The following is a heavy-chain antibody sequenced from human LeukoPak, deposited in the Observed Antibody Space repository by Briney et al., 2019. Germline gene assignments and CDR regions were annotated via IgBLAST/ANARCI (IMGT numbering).Heavy chain of an antibody. J-gene: IGHJ4*02. CDR1: GGSINNYY. CDR2: IYYSGTT. D-gene: IGHD5-18*01. V-gene: IGHV4-59*08. CDR3: ARQTAKNVDTARFDS. Sequence: SETLSLTCTVSGGSINNYYWSWIRQPPGKGLEWIGYIYYSGTTNYGPSLNSRVNISLDTAKNQFSLRLSSVTAADTAVYYCARQTAKNVDTARFDSWGQGTLVTVSS.